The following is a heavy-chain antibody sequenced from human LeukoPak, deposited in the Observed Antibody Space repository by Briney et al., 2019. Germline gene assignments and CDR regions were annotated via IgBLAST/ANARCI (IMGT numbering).Heavy chain of an antibody. D-gene: IGHD5-12*01. CDR3: AREGGYDLITYYFDY. J-gene: IGHJ4*02. CDR2: IYYSGST. CDR1: GGSISSGGYY. V-gene: IGHV4-31*03. Sequence: SETLSLTCTVSGGSISSGGYYWSWIRQHPGKGLEWIGYIYYSGSTYYNPSLKSRVTMSVDTSKNQFSLKLSSVTAADTAVYYCAREGGYDLITYYFDYWGQGTLVTVSS.